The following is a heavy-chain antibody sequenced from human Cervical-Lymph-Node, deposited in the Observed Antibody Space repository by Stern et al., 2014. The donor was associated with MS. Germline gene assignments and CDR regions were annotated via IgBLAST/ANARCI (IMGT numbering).Heavy chain of an antibody. Sequence: QVQLVQSGADMKKPGSSLTVSCRVSGGSLSDYTFSWGRRAPGQGLEWMGRVVPICGTTSYAQKFEDRVTISADKSTSTLYLDLSSLKSEDSAVYYCAREGPNGYSYGFDQWGQGALVTVSA. V-gene: IGHV1-69*06. J-gene: IGHJ4*02. D-gene: IGHD5-18*01. CDR2: VVPICGTT. CDR1: GGSLSDYT. CDR3: AREGPNGYSYGFDQ.